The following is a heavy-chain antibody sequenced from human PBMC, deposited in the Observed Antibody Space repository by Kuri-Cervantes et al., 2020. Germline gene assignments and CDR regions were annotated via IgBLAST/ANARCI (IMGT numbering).Heavy chain of an antibody. V-gene: IGHV3-74*01. J-gene: IGHJ3*02. CDR3: ARALDYGDYSTENDAFDI. CDR2: INSDGSST. Sequence: GGSLRLSCAASGFTFSSYWMHWVRQAPGKGLVWVSRINSDGSSTSYADSVKGRLTISRDNAKNTLYLQMNSLRAEDTAVYYCARALDYGDYSTENDAFDIWGQGTMVTVSS. D-gene: IGHD4-17*01. CDR1: GFTFSSYW.